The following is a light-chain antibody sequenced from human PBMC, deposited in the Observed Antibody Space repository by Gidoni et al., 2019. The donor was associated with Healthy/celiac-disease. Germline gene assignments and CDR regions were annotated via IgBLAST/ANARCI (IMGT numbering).Light chain of an antibody. Sequence: DIQRMQSPSSLSASVGDRVTISCRASHSISSYLNWYQQKPGKAPKLLLYAASSLQSGVPSRFSGSGSGTDFTLTISSLQHEDFATYYCQQSYSTPLTFGGGTKVEIK. J-gene: IGKJ4*01. CDR1: HSISSY. CDR3: QQSYSTPLT. V-gene: IGKV1-39*01. CDR2: AAS.